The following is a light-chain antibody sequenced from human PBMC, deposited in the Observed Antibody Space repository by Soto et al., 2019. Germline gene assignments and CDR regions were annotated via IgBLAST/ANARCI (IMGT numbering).Light chain of an antibody. CDR2: KAS. Sequence: DIPMTQSPSTLSASVGDRVTITCRASQSIRSWLAWFQQSPGKAPKLLIYKASNLESGVPSRFSGSGSGTDFTLTISSLQPDDFATYYCQQYNLYPLTFGGGTKVEIK. CDR1: QSIRSW. V-gene: IGKV1-5*03. J-gene: IGKJ4*01. CDR3: QQYNLYPLT.